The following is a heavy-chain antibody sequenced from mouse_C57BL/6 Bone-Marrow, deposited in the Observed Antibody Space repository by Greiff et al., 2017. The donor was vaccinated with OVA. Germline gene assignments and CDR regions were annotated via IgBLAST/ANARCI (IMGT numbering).Heavy chain of an antibody. V-gene: IGHV14-4*01. J-gene: IGHJ1*03. CDR1: GFNIKDDY. Sequence: EVHLVESGAELVRPGASVKLSCTASGFNIKDDYMHWVKQRPEQGLEWIGWIDPENGDTEYASKFQGKATITADTSSNTAYLQLSSLTSEDTAVYYCTTLGYFDVWGTGTTVTVSS. CDR2: IDPENGDT. CDR3: TTLGYFDV.